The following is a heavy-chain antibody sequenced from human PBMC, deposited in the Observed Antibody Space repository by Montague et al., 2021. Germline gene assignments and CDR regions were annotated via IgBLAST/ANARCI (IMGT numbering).Heavy chain of an antibody. CDR2: ITGSGATT. V-gene: IGHV3-23*01. CDR3: ARGRGVSSGIGQLDP. J-gene: IGHJ5*02. CDR1: GFTFSNYG. Sequence: SLRLSCAASGFTFSNYGMSWVRQAPGKGLEWVSSITGSGATTYYAGSVKGRFTVSRDNSENTLYLQMNNLRAEGTALYFCARGRGVSSGIGQLDPWGQGTLVTVSS. D-gene: IGHD3-22*01.